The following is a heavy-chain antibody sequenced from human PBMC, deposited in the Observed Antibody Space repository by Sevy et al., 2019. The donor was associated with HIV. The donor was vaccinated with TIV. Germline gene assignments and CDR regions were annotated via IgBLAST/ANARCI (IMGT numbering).Heavy chain of an antibody. CDR3: ARRDGYNYEDY. CDR1: GFTFSSYA. CDR2: ISSNGGSP. D-gene: IGHD5-12*01. J-gene: IGHJ4*02. Sequence: GGSLRLSCSASGFTFSSYAMHWVRQAPGKGLEYVSAISSNGGSPYYADSVKGRFTISRDNSKNTLYLQMSSLRAEDTAVYYCARRDGYNYEDYWGQGTLVTVSS. V-gene: IGHV3-64D*06.